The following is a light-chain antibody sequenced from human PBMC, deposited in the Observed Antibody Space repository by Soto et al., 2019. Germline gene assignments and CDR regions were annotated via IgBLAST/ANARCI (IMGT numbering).Light chain of an antibody. V-gene: IGLV2-8*01. Sequence: QSALTQPPSASGSPGQSVTISCTGTGSDVGGYNYVSWYQQHPGKAPKLIIYEVTKRPSGVPDRLSGSKSGNTASLTVSGLQAEDEADYYCVSYAGSRVVFGGGTKLTVL. CDR1: GSDVGGYNY. J-gene: IGLJ2*01. CDR2: EVT. CDR3: VSYAGSRVV.